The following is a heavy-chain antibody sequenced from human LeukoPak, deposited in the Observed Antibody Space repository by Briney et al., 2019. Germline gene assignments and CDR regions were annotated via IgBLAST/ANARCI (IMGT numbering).Heavy chain of an antibody. D-gene: IGHD5-12*01. CDR2: ISSSGSTI. J-gene: IGHJ4*02. CDR1: GFTSSDYY. Sequence: GGSLRLSCAASGFTSSDYYMSWIRQAPGKGLEWVSYISSSGSTIYYADSVKGRFTISRDNAKKSLYLQMNSLRAEDTAVYYCTRGIRAYSGLVVHWGQGTLVTVSS. CDR3: TRGIRAYSGLVVH. V-gene: IGHV3-11*04.